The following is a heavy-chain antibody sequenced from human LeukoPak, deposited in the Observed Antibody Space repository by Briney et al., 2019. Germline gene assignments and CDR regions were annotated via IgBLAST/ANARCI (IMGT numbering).Heavy chain of an antibody. CDR1: GYSFTTYG. CDR2: ISTYIDKT. Sequence: ASVKVSCKASGYSFTTYGIAWVRQAPGQGLEWLGWISTYIDKTRYAQKLRDRVTLSIDTSTNTAYMELRSLKSDDTAVYYCARSKKAGVGVAGTGYFFDPWGQGTLVTVSS. V-gene: IGHV1-18*01. D-gene: IGHD6-19*01. J-gene: IGHJ5*02. CDR3: ARSKKAGVGVAGTGYFFDP.